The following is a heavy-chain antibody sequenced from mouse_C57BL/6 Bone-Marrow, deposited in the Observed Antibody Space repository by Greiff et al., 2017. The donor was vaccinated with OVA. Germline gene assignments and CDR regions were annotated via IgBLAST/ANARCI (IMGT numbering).Heavy chain of an antibody. J-gene: IGHJ4*01. V-gene: IGHV1-4*01. Sequence: QVQLQQSGAELARPGASVKMSCKASGYTFTSSPMHWVKQRPGQGLEWIGYINPSSGYTKYNQKFKDKATLTADKSSSTAYMQLSSLTSEDSAVYYWARGDDYDDGGYWGQGTSVTVSS. D-gene: IGHD2-4*01. CDR3: ARGDDYDDGGY. CDR2: INPSSGYT. CDR1: GYTFTSSP.